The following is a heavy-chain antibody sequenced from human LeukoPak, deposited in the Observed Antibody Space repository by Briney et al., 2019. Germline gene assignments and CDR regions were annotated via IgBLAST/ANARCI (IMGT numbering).Heavy chain of an antibody. Sequence: PGGSLRLSCAASGFTFSDYYMSWIRQAPGKGLEWVSYISTSGNNIYYPDSVKGRFTISRGNAKNSLYLQMNSLRAEDTAVYYCARGDGGCYFDSWGQGTLVTVSS. CDR3: ARGDGGCYFDS. J-gene: IGHJ4*02. V-gene: IGHV3-11*01. D-gene: IGHD3-16*01. CDR1: GFTFSDYY. CDR2: ISTSGNNI.